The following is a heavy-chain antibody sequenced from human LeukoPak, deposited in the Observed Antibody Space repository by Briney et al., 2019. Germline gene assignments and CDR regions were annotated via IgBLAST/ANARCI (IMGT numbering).Heavy chain of an antibody. CDR1: GFTFSSYS. Sequence: GGSLRLSCAASGFTFSSYSMNWVRQAPGKGLEWVSSISSSSSYIYYADSVKGRFTISRDNAKDSLYLQMNSLRAEDTAVYYCAGEMATITAVGLDYWGQGTLVTVSS. D-gene: IGHD5-24*01. CDR3: AGEMATITAVGLDY. CDR2: ISSSSSYI. V-gene: IGHV3-21*01. J-gene: IGHJ4*02.